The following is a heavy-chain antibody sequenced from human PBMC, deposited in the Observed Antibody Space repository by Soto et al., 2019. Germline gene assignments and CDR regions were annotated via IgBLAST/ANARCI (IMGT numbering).Heavy chain of an antibody. Sequence: PGESLKISCAASGFTFSRYAIHWGRQAPGKGLEWVAVISRDGTNKYYVDSVKGRFTISRDNSRNTLYLQMNSLRHEDAAVYYCARSRSGAVADSFDFWGQGTLVTVSS. D-gene: IGHD3-10*01. CDR3: ARSRSGAVADSFDF. V-gene: IGHV3-30*04. CDR1: GFTFSRYA. CDR2: ISRDGTNK. J-gene: IGHJ4*02.